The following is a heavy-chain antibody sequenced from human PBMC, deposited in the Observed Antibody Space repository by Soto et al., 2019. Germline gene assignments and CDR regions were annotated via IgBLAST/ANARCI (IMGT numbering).Heavy chain of an antibody. CDR2: MNPNSGNT. Sequence: QVQLVQSGAEVKKSGASVKVSCKASGYSFTSDDINWVRQATGQGLEWMGWMNPNSGNTGYAQKFQDRVTMTRDTSVSTAYLELRSLRSEDTAVYYCARPPYYYDSSGYVFGMDVWGQGTTVTVSS. J-gene: IGHJ6*02. V-gene: IGHV1-8*01. D-gene: IGHD3-22*01. CDR1: GYSFTSDD. CDR3: ARPPYYYDSSGYVFGMDV.